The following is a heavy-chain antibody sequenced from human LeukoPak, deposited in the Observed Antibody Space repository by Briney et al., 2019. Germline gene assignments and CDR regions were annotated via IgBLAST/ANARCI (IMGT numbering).Heavy chain of an antibody. D-gene: IGHD6-6*01. J-gene: IGHJ5*02. V-gene: IGHV4-34*01. CDR1: GGSFSGYY. CDR2: INHSGST. Sequence: SETLSLTCAVYGGSFSGYYWSWIRQPPGKGLEWIGEINHSGSTNYNPSLKSRVTISVDTSKNQFPLKLSSVTAADTAVYYCARRGGRIAARYNWFDPWGQGTLVTVSS. CDR3: ARRGGRIAARYNWFDP.